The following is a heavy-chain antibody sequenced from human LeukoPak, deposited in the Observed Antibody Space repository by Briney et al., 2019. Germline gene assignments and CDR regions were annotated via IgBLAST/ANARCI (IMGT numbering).Heavy chain of an antibody. Sequence: SVKVSCKASGGTFSSYAISWVRQASGQGLEWMGGIIPIFGTANYAQKFQGRVTITADESTSTAYMELSSLRSEDTAVYYCASQAYYYDSSGDDTNYYYYGMDVWGQGTTVTVSS. D-gene: IGHD3-22*01. V-gene: IGHV1-69*13. CDR1: GGTFSSYA. J-gene: IGHJ6*02. CDR2: IIPIFGTA. CDR3: ASQAYYYDSSGDDTNYYYYGMDV.